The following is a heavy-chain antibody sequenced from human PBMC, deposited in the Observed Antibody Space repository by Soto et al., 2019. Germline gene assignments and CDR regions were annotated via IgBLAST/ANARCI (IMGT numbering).Heavy chain of an antibody. CDR1: GGSISSYY. J-gene: IGHJ4*02. CDR3: ARGGITMVRGVIGPLGY. CDR2: IYYSGST. V-gene: IGHV4-59*01. D-gene: IGHD3-10*01. Sequence: SETLSLTCTVSGGSISSYYWSWIRQPPGKGLEWIGYIYYSGSTNYNPSLKSRVTISVDTSKNQFSLKLTSATAADTAVYYCARGGITMVRGVIGPLGYWGQGTLVTVSS.